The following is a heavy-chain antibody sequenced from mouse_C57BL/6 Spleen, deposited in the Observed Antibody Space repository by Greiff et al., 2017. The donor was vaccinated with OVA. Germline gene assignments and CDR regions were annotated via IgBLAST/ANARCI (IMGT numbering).Heavy chain of an antibody. V-gene: IGHV1-55*01. J-gene: IGHJ3*01. CDR3: ARRGNYYGSSPAWFAY. CDR1: GYTFTSYW. CDR2: IYPGSGST. D-gene: IGHD1-1*01. Sequence: QVQLQQPGAELVKPGASVKMSCKASGYTFTSYWITWVKQRPGQGLEWIGDIYPGSGSTNYNEKFKSKATLTVDTSSSTAYMQLSSLTSEDSAVYYCARRGNYYGSSPAWFAYWGQGTLVTVSA.